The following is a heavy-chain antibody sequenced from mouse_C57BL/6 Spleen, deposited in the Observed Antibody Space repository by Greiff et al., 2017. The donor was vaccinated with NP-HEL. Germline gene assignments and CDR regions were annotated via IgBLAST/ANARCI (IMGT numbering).Heavy chain of an antibody. Sequence: EVKLMESGPGLVKPSQSLSLTCSVTGYSITSGYYWNWIRQFPGNKLEWMGYISYDGSNNYNPSLKNRISITRDTSKNQFFLKLNSVTTEDTATYYCARGSLLYDGSTGGFAYWGQGTLVTVSA. J-gene: IGHJ3*01. CDR3: ARGSLLYDGSTGGFAY. V-gene: IGHV3-6*01. CDR2: ISYDGSN. CDR1: GYSITSGYY. D-gene: IGHD2-3*01.